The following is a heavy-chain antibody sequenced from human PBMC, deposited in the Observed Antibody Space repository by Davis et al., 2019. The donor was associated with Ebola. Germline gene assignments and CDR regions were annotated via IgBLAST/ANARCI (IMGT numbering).Heavy chain of an antibody. CDR3: ARDWSGYCSGGSCYNWFDP. J-gene: IGHJ5*02. CDR1: GGSFSSYY. D-gene: IGHD2-15*01. V-gene: IGHV4-59*01. Sequence: GSLRLSCAVYGGSFSSYYWSWIRQPPGKGLEWIGYIPYSASTNYNPSLKSRVTISVDTSKNQFSLKLSSVTAADTAVYYCARDWSGYCSGGSCYNWFDPWGQGTLVTVSS. CDR2: IPYSAST.